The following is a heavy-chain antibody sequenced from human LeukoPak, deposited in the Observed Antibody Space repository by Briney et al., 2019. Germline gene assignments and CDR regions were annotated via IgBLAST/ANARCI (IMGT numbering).Heavy chain of an antibody. Sequence: PGGSLRLSCAASGFTFSSYGMHWVRQAPGKGLVWVSRINSDESRTAYADSVKGRFSISRDNAKNTLYLQMNSLRAEDTAVYYCARGYGDWFDPWGQGTLVTVSS. CDR1: GFTFSSYG. D-gene: IGHD4-17*01. V-gene: IGHV3-74*01. CDR2: INSDESRT. CDR3: ARGYGDWFDP. J-gene: IGHJ5*02.